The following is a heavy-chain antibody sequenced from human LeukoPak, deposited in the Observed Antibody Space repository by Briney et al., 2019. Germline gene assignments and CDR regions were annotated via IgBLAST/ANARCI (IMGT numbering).Heavy chain of an antibody. J-gene: IGHJ4*02. CDR1: GGSFSGYY. V-gene: IGHV4-34*01. CDR3: AREGGFFFYLDY. D-gene: IGHD3-16*01. Sequence: SGTLSLTCAVYGGSFSGYYWSWIRQPPGKGLEWIGEINHSGSTNYNPSLKSRVTISVDTSKNQFSLKLSSVTAADTAVYYCAREGGFFFYLDYWGQGTLVTVSS. CDR2: INHSGST.